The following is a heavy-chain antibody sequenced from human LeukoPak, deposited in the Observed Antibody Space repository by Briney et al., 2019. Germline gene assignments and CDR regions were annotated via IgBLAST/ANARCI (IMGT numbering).Heavy chain of an antibody. V-gene: IGHV1-2*02. CDR2: INPNSGGT. CDR1: GYTFTGYY. Sequence: ASVKVSCKASGYTFTGYYMHWVRQAPGQGLEGMGWINPNSGGTNYAQKFQGRVTMTRDTSISTAHMELSRLRSDDTAVYYCARITEQKLVDETYFDYWGQGTLVTVSS. CDR3: ARITEQKLVDETYFDY. D-gene: IGHD6-13*01. J-gene: IGHJ4*02.